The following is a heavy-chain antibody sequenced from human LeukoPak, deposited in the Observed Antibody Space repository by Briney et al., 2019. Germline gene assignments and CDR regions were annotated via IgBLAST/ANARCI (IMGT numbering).Heavy chain of an antibody. CDR3: ARLGTISSGSLDY. CDR1: GFTVSSNY. D-gene: IGHD6-19*01. V-gene: IGHV3-53*01. CDR2: IYSGGST. Sequence: GGSLRLSCAASGFTVSSNYTSWVRQAPGKGLEWVSVIYSGGSTYYADSVKGRFTISRDNSKNTLYLQMNSLRAEDTAVYYCARLGTISSGSLDYWGQGTLVTVSS. J-gene: IGHJ4*02.